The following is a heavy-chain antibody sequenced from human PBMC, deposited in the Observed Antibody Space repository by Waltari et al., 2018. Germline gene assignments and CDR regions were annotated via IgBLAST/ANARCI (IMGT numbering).Heavy chain of an antibody. V-gene: IGHV1-2*06. J-gene: IGHJ3*01. Sequence: QVQLVQSGAEVKKPGASVRVSCKASGDSFTVYYIHWVRQAPGQGLEWMGRVSRSSGATNYAPKFQGRVILTRATSISTAYMDLTGLKSDDTAVYYCARGLSWGDVWGQGAMVTVSS. CDR3: ARGLSWGDV. CDR1: GDSFTVYY. D-gene: IGHD1-26*01. CDR2: VSRSSGAT.